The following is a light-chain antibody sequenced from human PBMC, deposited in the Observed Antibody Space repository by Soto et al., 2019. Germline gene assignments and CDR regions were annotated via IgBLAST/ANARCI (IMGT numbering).Light chain of an antibody. CDR3: QQRAGWPPT. CDR1: QSLSSY. J-gene: IGKJ4*01. V-gene: IGKV3-11*01. Sequence: EIVLTQSPATVSLSPGERATLSCWASQSLSSYLAWYQQKPGQAPRLLIYDASNRANGIPARFTGSGSGTDFTLTISSLEPEDFAVYLCQQRAGWPPTFGGGTKVEIK. CDR2: DAS.